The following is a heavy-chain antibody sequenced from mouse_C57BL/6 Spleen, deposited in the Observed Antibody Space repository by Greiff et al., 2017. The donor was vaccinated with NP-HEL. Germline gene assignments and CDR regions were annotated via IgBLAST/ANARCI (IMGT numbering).Heavy chain of an antibody. CDR2: ISDGGSYT. CDR3: ESDDYCGSSYDMDD. J-gene: IGHJ4*01. D-gene: IGHD1-1*01. Sequence: EVMLVESGGGLVKPGGSLKLSCAASGFTFSSYAMSWVRQTPEKGLEWVATISDGGSYTYYPDTVKGRFTISRDNAKNNLYLQMSHLKSEDTAMYYCESDDYCGSSYDMDDWGQGTTVTVSS. CDR1: GFTFSSYA. V-gene: IGHV5-4*03.